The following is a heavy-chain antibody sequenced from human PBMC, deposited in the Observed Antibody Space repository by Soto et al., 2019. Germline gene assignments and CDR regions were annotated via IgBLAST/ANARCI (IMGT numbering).Heavy chain of an antibody. D-gene: IGHD1-1*01. CDR2: IYSGGNT. Sequence: PGGSLRLSCAVTDFLVGRNCMTWVRQAPGKGLESVAVIYSGGNTHHADSVKGRFTISRDTSKNTLYLQMNSLRVEDTALYYCASGFCRGGTCNRHLESWGQGTLVTVSS. V-gene: IGHV3-66*01. CDR1: DFLVGRNC. CDR3: ASGFCRGGTCNRHLES. J-gene: IGHJ5*02.